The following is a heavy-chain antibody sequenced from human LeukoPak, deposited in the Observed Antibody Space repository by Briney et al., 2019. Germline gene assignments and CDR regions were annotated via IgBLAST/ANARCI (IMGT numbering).Heavy chain of an antibody. Sequence: PGGSLRLSCAASGFTFSSYEVNWVRQAPGKGLEWVSYISSSGSTIYYADSVKGRFTISRDNAKNSLYLQMNSLRAEDTAVYYCARAGGFDAFDIWGQGTMVTVSS. CDR2: ISSSGSTI. D-gene: IGHD1-26*01. CDR3: ARAGGFDAFDI. J-gene: IGHJ3*02. CDR1: GFTFSSYE. V-gene: IGHV3-48*03.